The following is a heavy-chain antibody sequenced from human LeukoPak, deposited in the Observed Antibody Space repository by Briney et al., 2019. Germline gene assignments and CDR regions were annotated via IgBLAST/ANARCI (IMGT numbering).Heavy chain of an antibody. D-gene: IGHD4-17*01. J-gene: IGHJ4*02. V-gene: IGHV4-59*01. Sequence: SETLSLTCTVSGGSISSYYWSWIRQPPGKGLEWIGYIYYSGSTNYNPSLKSRVTISVDTSKNQFSLKLSSVTAADTAVYYCARGDYEGIYYWGQETLVTVSS. CDR2: IYYSGST. CDR3: ARGDYEGIYY. CDR1: GGSISSYY.